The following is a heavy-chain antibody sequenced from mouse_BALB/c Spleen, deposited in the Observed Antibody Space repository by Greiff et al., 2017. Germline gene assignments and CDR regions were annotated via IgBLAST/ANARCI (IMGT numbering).Heavy chain of an antibody. J-gene: IGHJ2*01. CDR2: ISSGSNTI. Sequence: EVHLVESGGGLVQPGGSRKLSCAASGFTFSSFGMHWVRQAPEKGLEWVAYISSGSNTIYYADTVKGRFTISRDNPKNTLFLQMTSLRSEDTAMYYCARGFTTVFDYWGQGTTLTVSS. CDR1: GFTFSSFG. V-gene: IGHV5-17*02. CDR3: ARGFTTVFDY. D-gene: IGHD1-1*01.